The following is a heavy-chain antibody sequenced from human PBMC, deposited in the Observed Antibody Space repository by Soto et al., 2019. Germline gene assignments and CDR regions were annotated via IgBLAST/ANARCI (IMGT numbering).Heavy chain of an antibody. CDR1: GFTFSSYW. CDR3: ARGIAAAGTIYFDY. Sequence: GGSLRLSCAASGFTFSSYWMSWVRQAPGKGLEWVANIKQDGSEKYYVDSVKGRFTISRDNAKNSLYLQMNSLRAEDTAVYYCARGIAAAGTIYFDYWGQGTLVTVSS. V-gene: IGHV3-7*04. J-gene: IGHJ4*02. D-gene: IGHD6-13*01. CDR2: IKQDGSEK.